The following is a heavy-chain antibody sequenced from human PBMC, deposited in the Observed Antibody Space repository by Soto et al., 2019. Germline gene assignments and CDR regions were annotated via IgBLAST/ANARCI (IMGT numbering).Heavy chain of an antibody. CDR1: GGSFSGYY. J-gene: IGHJ6*02. V-gene: IGHV4-34*01. CDR2: INHSGST. CDR3: ASSSPPLVFYGMDV. D-gene: IGHD6-6*01. Sequence: PSETLSLTCAVYGGSFSGYYWSWIRQPPGKGLEWIGEINHSGSTNYNPSLKSRVTISVDTSKNQFSLKLSSVTAADTAVYYCASSSPPLVFYGMDVWGQGTTVTVSS.